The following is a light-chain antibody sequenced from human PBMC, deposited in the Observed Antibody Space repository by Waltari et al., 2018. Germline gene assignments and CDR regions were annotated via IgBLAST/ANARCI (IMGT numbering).Light chain of an antibody. CDR2: GAS. CDR3: QQYERSPET. V-gene: IGKV3-20*01. CDR1: QSVSSSY. Sequence: EIVLTQSPGTLSLSPGERATLSCRASQSVSSSYLAWYQQKPGQAPRLLLYGASYRATGIPDRFSGSGSGTDFTLTISRLEPEDFAVYYCQQYERSPETFGQGTKVEIK. J-gene: IGKJ1*01.